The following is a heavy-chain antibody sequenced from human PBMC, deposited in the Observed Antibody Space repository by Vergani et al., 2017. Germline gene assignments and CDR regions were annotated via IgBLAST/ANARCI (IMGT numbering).Heavy chain of an antibody. D-gene: IGHD3-16*02. J-gene: IGHJ4*02. CDR3: ARLGDVWGSYRYTGYFDY. V-gene: IGHV4-59*08. Sequence: QVQLQESGPGLVKPSETLSLTCTVSGGSISSYYWSWIRQPPGKGLEWIGYIYYSGSTNYNPSLKSRVTISVDTSKNQFSLKLSSVTVADTAVYYCARLGDVWGSYRYTGYFDYWGQGTLVTVSS. CDR1: GGSISSYY. CDR2: IYYSGST.